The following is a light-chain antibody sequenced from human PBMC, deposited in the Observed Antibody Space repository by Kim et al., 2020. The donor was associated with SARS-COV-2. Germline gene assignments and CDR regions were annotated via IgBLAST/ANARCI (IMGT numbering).Light chain of an antibody. V-gene: IGKV3-20*01. CDR3: QQYGGSSFT. Sequence: SPGERVTLSCRASQTMNGNYLAWYQQTPGQAPRLLIYGASRRATDIPGMFSGSGSGTDCALTITRLEPDDFAVYYCQQYGGSSFTFGQGTKLEI. CDR1: QTMNGNY. J-gene: IGKJ2*01. CDR2: GAS.